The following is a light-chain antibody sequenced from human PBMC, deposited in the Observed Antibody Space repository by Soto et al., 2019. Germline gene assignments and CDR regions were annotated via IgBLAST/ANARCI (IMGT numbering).Light chain of an antibody. J-gene: IGLJ3*02. V-gene: IGLV4-60*03. CDR2: VESSGSY. CDR1: SGHSTYI. CDR3: ETWDSNTWV. Sequence: QPVLTQSSSASASLGSSVKLTCTLSSGHSTYIIAWHQQQPGKAPRYLMKVESSGSYNKGSGVPDRFSGSSSGADRYLTISNLQSEDEADYYCETWDSNTWVFGGGTQLTVL.